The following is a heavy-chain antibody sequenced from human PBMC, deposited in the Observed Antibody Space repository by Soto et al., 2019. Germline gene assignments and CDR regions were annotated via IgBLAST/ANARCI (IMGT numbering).Heavy chain of an antibody. Sequence: GGSLRLSCAASGVTFSSYAMSWVRQAPGKGLEWVSAISGSGGSTYYADSVKGRFTISRDNSKNTLYLQMNSLRAEDTAVYYCAPSSGYYPEYFQHWGQGTLVTVSS. CDR2: ISGSGGST. CDR3: APSSGYYPEYFQH. CDR1: GVTFSSYA. J-gene: IGHJ1*01. V-gene: IGHV3-23*01. D-gene: IGHD3-22*01.